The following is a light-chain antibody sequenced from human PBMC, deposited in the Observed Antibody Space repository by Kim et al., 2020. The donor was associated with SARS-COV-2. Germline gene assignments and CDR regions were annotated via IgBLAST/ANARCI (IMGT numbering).Light chain of an antibody. CDR2: QDS. Sequence: SPGQTDSITCSGDKLGDKYASGYQEKPGQYPVLVIYQDSKRPSGIPERFSGSNSGNTATLTISGTQAMDEADYYCQAWDSSTVVFGGGTQLTVL. J-gene: IGLJ2*01. V-gene: IGLV3-1*01. CDR1: KLGDKY. CDR3: QAWDSSTVV.